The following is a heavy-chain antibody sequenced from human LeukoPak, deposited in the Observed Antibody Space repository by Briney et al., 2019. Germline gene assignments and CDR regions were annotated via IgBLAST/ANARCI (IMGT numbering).Heavy chain of an antibody. Sequence: GGSLRLSCAASGFTFSSYAMSWVRQAPGKGLEWVAVISYDGSNKYYADSVKGRFTISRDNSKNTLYLQMNSLRAEDTAVYYWARGALIIRGQGPRVPVPS. CDR3: ARGALII. V-gene: IGHV3-30-3*01. CDR1: GFTFSSYA. J-gene: IGHJ4*02. D-gene: IGHD3-10*01. CDR2: ISYDGSNK.